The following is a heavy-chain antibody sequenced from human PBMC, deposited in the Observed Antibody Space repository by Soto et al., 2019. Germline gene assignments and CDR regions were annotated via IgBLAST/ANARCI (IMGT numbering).Heavy chain of an antibody. CDR2: INWNSRNI. J-gene: IGHJ6*02. Sequence: GGSLRLSCAASGFTFNDYAIYWVRQAPGKGLEWVSAINWNSRNIDYADSVKGRFTISRDNAKNSLYLQMNSLRPEDTALYFCVKDISIGGSSGDYYYAMDVWGQGTTVTVSS. V-gene: IGHV3-9*01. CDR1: GFTFNDYA. D-gene: IGHD3-10*01. CDR3: VKDISIGGSSGDYYYAMDV.